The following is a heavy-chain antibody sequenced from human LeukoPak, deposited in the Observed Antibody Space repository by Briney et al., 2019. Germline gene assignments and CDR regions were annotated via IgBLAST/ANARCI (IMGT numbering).Heavy chain of an antibody. V-gene: IGHV1-69*13. D-gene: IGHD6-19*01. Sequence: ASVKVSCKASGGTFSSYAISWVRQAPGQGLEWMGGIIPIFGTANYAQKFQGRVTTTADESTSTAYMELSSLRSEDTAVYYCAGSTAVAGTLDENNWFDPWGQGTLVTVSS. CDR3: AGSTAVAGTLDENNWFDP. J-gene: IGHJ5*02. CDR1: GGTFSSYA. CDR2: IIPIFGTA.